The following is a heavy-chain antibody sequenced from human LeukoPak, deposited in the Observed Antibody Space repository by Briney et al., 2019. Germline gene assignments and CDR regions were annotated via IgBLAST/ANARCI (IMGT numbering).Heavy chain of an antibody. CDR2: VSGDGVST. CDR1: GLPIGDFA. CDR3: AREAGKFDY. D-gene: IGHD6-13*01. J-gene: IGHJ4*02. V-gene: IGHV3-43*02. Sequence: AGGSLRRYRVASGLPIGDFAVHWVRQAPGQGLEWVSLVSGDGVSTFFADSVKGRFSISRDNSKNSLFLEMSSLRTEDTAMYYCAREAGKFDYWGQGTMVAVSS.